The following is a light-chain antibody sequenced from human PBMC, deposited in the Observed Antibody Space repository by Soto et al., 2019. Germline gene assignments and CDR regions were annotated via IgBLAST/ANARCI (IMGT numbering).Light chain of an antibody. Sequence: THSPATLCFSPGEIATLSCRASQSVHSSLAWFQQKPGQAPRLLIYDASMRETGVPPRFSGSGSGTEFTLTISNLQSEDFAIYFCQKFNKWPWTFGQGTKVDIK. CDR3: QKFNKWPWT. J-gene: IGKJ1*01. V-gene: IGKV3-15*01. CDR2: DAS. CDR1: QSVHSS.